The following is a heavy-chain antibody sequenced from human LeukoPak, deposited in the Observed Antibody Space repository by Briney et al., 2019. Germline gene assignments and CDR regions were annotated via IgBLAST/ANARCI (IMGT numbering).Heavy chain of an antibody. Sequence: GGSLRLSCAASVFTVCSNYMSCVRDAPGGGREWVSVIYSGGSTYYADSVKGRFTISRDNSKNTLYLQMNSLRAEDTAVYYCTGTDYGDYSTGYYGMDVWGQGTTVTVSS. CDR3: TGTDYGDYSTGYYGMDV. J-gene: IGHJ6*02. CDR2: IYSGGST. V-gene: IGHV3-66*01. CDR1: VFTVCSNY. D-gene: IGHD4-17*01.